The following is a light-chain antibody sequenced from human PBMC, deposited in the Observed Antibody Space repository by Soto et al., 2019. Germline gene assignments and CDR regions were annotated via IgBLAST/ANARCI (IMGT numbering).Light chain of an antibody. Sequence: EILMTQSPATLSVSPGDRATLSCRASQSVSNNLAWYQQRPGQAPRLLIYGASTRATGTPGRFSGSGSGTDFTLTITRLEPEDFAVYYCQQYGSSPQTFGQGTKVDIK. V-gene: IGKV3-15*01. CDR2: GAS. J-gene: IGKJ1*01. CDR3: QQYGSSPQT. CDR1: QSVSNN.